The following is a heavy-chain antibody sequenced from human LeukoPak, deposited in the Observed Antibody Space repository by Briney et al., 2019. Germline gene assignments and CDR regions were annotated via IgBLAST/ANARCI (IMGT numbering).Heavy chain of an antibody. J-gene: IGHJ5*02. V-gene: IGHV4-34*01. CDR1: GVSFSDYY. CDR3: ARHERYYYGSGTNFDP. D-gene: IGHD3-10*01. CDR2: INQSGDT. Sequence: SETLSLTCAAYGVSFSDYYWSWIRQSPRKGLEWIGEINQSGDTNYNPSLKSRVTISVDTAKNQFSLKLSSVTAADTAVYYCARHERYYYGSGTNFDPWGQGTLVTVSS.